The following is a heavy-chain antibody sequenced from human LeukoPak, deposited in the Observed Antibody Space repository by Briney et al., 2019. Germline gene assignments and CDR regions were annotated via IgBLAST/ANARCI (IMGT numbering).Heavy chain of an antibody. Sequence: ASVKVSCKTSGYTFSDYYIHWVRQAPGQGLEWMGYIYPKSRDTNYEQNFQGRVTMTSDTSMSTVYMELTGLRSDDTAVYYCARDEAADGTNALDVWGQGTMVTVSS. CDR2: IYPKSRDT. D-gene: IGHD6-13*01. V-gene: IGHV1-2*02. J-gene: IGHJ3*01. CDR1: GYTFSDYY. CDR3: ARDEAADGTNALDV.